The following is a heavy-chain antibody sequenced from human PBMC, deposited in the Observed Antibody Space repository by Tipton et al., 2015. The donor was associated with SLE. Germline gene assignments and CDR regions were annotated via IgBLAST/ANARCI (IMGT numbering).Heavy chain of an antibody. CDR3: ATYSGSYHDAFDI. V-gene: IGHV4-31*03. J-gene: IGHJ3*02. D-gene: IGHD1-26*01. CDR1: GGSISSGGYY. CDR2: IYYSGST. Sequence: TLSLTCTVSGGSISSGGYYWSWIRQHPGKGLEWIGYIYYSGSTYYNPSLKSRVTISVDTSKNQFSLKLSSVTAADTAVYYCATYSGSYHDAFDIWGQGTMVTVSS.